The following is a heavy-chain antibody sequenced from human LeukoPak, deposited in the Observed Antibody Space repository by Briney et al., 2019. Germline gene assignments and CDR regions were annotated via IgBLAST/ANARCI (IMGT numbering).Heavy chain of an antibody. D-gene: IGHD3-10*01. Sequence: GGSLRLSCAVSGFIFSSYSMNWVRQAPGKGLEWVSGISWNSGHIGYADSVKGRFTISRDNAKNSLYLQMNSLRAGDTALYYCAKDRRHTVSGGYFDLWGRGTLVIVSS. CDR3: AKDRRHTVSGGYFDL. CDR2: ISWNSGHI. V-gene: IGHV3-9*01. J-gene: IGHJ2*01. CDR1: GFIFSSYS.